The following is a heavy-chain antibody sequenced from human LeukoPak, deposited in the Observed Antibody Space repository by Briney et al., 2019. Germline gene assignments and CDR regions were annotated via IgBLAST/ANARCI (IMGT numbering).Heavy chain of an antibody. D-gene: IGHD3-22*01. V-gene: IGHV4-39*01. CDR1: GGSISSSSYY. CDR2: IYYSGST. CDR3: ASSYYYDSSGYYYGY. J-gene: IGHJ4*02. Sequence: SETLSLTCTVSGGSISSSSYYWGWIRQPPGKGLEWTGSIYYSGSTYYNPSLKSRVTISVDTSKNQFSLKLSSVTAADTAVYYCASSYYYDSSGYYYGYWGQGTLVTVSS.